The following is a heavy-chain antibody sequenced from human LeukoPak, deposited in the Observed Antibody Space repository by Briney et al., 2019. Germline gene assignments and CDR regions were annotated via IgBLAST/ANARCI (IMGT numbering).Heavy chain of an antibody. CDR2: ISYDGSNK. CDR1: GFTFSSYA. V-gene: IGHV3-30-3*01. J-gene: IGHJ4*02. D-gene: IGHD3-22*01. CDR3: ARGYYYDSSGYVSVFDY. Sequence: PGGSLRLSCAASGFTFSSYAMHWVRQAPGKGLEWVAVISYDGSNKYYADSVKGRFTISRDNSKNTLYLQMNSLRAEDTAVYYCARGYYYDSSGYVSVFDYWGQGTVVTVSS.